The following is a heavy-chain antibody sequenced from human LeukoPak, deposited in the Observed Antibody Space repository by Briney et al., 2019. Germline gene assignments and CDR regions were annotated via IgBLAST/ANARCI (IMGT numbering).Heavy chain of an antibody. CDR3: ARDGYSYGRDAFDI. V-gene: IGHV1-69*06. CDR2: IIPIFGTA. D-gene: IGHD5-18*01. CDR1: GGTFSSYA. Sequence: SVTVSCKASGGTFSSYAISWVRQAPGQGLEWMGGIIPIFGTANYAQKFQGRVTITADKSTSTAYMELSSLRSEDTAVYYCARDGYSYGRDAFDIWGQGTMVTVSS. J-gene: IGHJ3*02.